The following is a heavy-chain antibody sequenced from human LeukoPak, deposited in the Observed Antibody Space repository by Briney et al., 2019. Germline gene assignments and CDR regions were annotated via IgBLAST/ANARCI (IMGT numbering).Heavy chain of an antibody. J-gene: IGHJ6*02. Sequence: RGESLKISCKGSGYSFTSYWIGWVRQMPGKGLEWMGIIYPGDSDTRYSPSFQGQVTISADESISTAYLQWSSLKASDTAMYYCASSNWGSGYYYYGIDVWGQGTTVTVSS. CDR1: GYSFTSYW. V-gene: IGHV5-51*01. CDR3: ASSNWGSGYYYYGIDV. CDR2: IYPGDSDT. D-gene: IGHD7-27*01.